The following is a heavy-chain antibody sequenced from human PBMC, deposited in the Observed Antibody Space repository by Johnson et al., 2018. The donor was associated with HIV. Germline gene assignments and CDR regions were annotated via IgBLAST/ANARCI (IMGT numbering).Heavy chain of an antibody. CDR3: AKPGDSYCSGGSCYLDAFDI. V-gene: IGHV3-23*04. Sequence: MLLVESGGGWVQPGGSLRLSCAASGFSFSNYAMTWVRQAPGKGLEWVSTVNGGGGSTYYADSVNGRFTVSRDNSNNMLYLQMSSLRAADTALYYCAKPGDSYCSGGSCYLDAFDIWGQGTMVTVSS. CDR1: GFSFSNYA. J-gene: IGHJ3*02. D-gene: IGHD2-15*01. CDR2: VNGGGGST.